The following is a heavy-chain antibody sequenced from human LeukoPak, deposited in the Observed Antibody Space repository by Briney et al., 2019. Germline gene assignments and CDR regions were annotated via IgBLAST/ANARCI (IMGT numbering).Heavy chain of an antibody. CDR2: IYVGGHT. V-gene: IGHV3-53*01. J-gene: IGHJ6*02. CDR3: ARGMTKVPTTVGLDV. Sequence: PGGSLRLSCAASGFTVSSNYMSWVRQPAGKGLEWVSVIYVGGHTHYSNSVKGRFTISRDSSKNTLYLEMNNLRAEDTAVYFCARGMTKVPTTVGLDVWGQGTTVTVSS. CDR1: GFTVSSNY. D-gene: IGHD4-17*01.